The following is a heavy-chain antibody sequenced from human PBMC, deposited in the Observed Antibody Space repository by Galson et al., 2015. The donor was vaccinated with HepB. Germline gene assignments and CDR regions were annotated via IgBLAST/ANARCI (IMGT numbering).Heavy chain of an antibody. V-gene: IGHV4-61*02. J-gene: IGHJ6*03. D-gene: IGHD3-3*01. Sequence: TLSLTCTVSGGSISSGSYYWSWIRQPAGKGLEWIGRIYTSGSANYNPSLKSRVTMSVDTSKNQFSLKLSSVTAADTAVYYCARELTIFGVPPYYYYMDVWGKGTTVTVSS. CDR2: IYTSGSA. CDR3: ARELTIFGVPPYYYYMDV. CDR1: GGSISSGSYY.